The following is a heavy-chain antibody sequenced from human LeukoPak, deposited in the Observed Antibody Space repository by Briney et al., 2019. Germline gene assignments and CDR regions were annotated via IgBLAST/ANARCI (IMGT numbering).Heavy chain of an antibody. V-gene: IGHV1-18*01. CDR1: GYSFVLYG. J-gene: IGHJ5*02. D-gene: IGHD6-13*01. Sequence: ASVKVSCKASGYSFVLYGISWVRQAPGEGPEWMGWISGSTGDTNYAQKFQGRVTITRNTSISTAYMELSSLRSEDTAVYYCAREISSSWYGGNWFDPWGQGTLVTVSS. CDR3: AREISSSWYGGNWFDP. CDR2: ISGSTGDT.